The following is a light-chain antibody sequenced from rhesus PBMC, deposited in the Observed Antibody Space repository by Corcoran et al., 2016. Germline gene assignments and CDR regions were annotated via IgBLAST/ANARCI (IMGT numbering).Light chain of an antibody. J-gene: IGKJ1*01. Sequence: DIQMTQSPSSLSASVGYTVTITCRASQGISWYLNWFQEKPGKAPKLKNYDVSNLESGVPSRFCGSGSGTGFTLTHRRLQPEGFASYSFLQHNSYPRQFGQGTKVEIK. CDR1: QGISWY. V-gene: IGKV1-28*03. CDR2: DVS. CDR3: LQHNSYPRQ.